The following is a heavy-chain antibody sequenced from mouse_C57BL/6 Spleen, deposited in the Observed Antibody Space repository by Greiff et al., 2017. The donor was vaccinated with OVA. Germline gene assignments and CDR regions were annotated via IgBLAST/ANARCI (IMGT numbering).Heavy chain of an antibody. D-gene: IGHD2-1*01. V-gene: IGHV1-22*01. Sequence: EVQLQQSGPELVKPGASVKMSCKASGYTFTDYNMHWVKQSHGKSLEWIGYINPNNGGTSYNQKFKGKATLTVTKSSSPAYMELRSLTSEDSAVYYCAREYGNYGGYCDGWGTGTTVTVAS. CDR3: AREYGNYGGYCDG. J-gene: IGHJ1*03. CDR1: GYTFTDYN. CDR2: INPNNGGT.